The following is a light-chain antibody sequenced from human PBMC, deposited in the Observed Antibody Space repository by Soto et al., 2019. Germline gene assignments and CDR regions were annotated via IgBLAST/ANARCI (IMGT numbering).Light chain of an antibody. CDR3: QTWGSGIVV. CDR2: LKSDGSH. CDR1: SGHSNYA. V-gene: IGLV4-69*01. J-gene: IGLJ2*01. Sequence: QSVLPQSPSASASLGASVKLTCTLSSGHSNYAIAWHQQQSEKGPRYLMKLKSDGSHSKGDGIPDRFSGSSSGAERYLNISGLQSEDEADYYCQTWGSGIVVFGGGTKLAVL.